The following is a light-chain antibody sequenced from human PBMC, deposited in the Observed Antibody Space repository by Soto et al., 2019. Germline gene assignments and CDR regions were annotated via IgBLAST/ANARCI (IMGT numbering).Light chain of an antibody. CDR1: QSVNNY. Sequence: MVLTQSPGTLSFSSWERSTLSYSSSQSVNNYLAWYQQRPGQAPRLLIYGASSRATGIPDRFSGTGSETDFTLTISSLQSEDFAVYYCQQYNNWPRTFGQGTKV. V-gene: IGKV3D-15*01. CDR3: QQYNNWPRT. CDR2: GAS. J-gene: IGKJ1*01.